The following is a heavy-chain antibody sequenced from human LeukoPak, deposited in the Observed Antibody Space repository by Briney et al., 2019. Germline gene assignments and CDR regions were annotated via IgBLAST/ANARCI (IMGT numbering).Heavy chain of an antibody. V-gene: IGHV4-34*01. CDR3: ARTLPAAALSAFDI. Sequence: SETLSLTCAVYGGSFSGYYWSWIRQPPGKGLEWIGEINHSGSTTYNPSLKSRVTISVDTYKNQLSPKLSSVTAADTAVYYCARTLPAAALSAFDIWGQGTMVTVSS. CDR2: INHSGST. D-gene: IGHD2-2*01. CDR1: GGSFSGYY. J-gene: IGHJ3*02.